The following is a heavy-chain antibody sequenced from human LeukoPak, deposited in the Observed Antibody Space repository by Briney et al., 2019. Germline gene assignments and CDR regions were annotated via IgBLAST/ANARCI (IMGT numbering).Heavy chain of an antibody. CDR3: ARVRSSSSSKYYYYYGRDV. J-gene: IGHJ6*02. CDR1: GCSISSYY. D-gene: IGHD6-6*01. V-gene: IGHV4-59*01. CDR2: IFYGGST. Sequence: PSETLSLTCTVSGCSISSYYWSWIRQPPGKGLEWIGYIFYGGSTNYYPSLKSRVTILVGASKKQFSLKLSSVTDADTGGYYCARVRSSSSSKYYYYYGRDVWGQGTRDTVS.